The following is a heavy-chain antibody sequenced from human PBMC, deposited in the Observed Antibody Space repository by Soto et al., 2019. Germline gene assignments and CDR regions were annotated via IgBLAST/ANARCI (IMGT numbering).Heavy chain of an antibody. D-gene: IGHD6-13*01. CDR1: GFTIINNY. Sequence: GGSLRLSCAASGFTIINNYISWVRQAPGKGLEWVSVIYSSGTTYYADSVKGRFTISRDTSLNTVYLHMNNLRAEDTAVYYCARDRAAMYVYEHDYWGQGTLVTVSS. J-gene: IGHJ4*02. V-gene: IGHV3-66*01. CDR2: IYSSGTT. CDR3: ARDRAAMYVYEHDY.